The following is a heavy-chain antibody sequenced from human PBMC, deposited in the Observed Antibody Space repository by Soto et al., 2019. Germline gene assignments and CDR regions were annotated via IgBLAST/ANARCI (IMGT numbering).Heavy chain of an antibody. CDR2: INPNSGDI. Sequence: ASVKVSCKASGYTFTDYYMHWVRQVPGQGLEWMGWINPNSGDIKYAQKFQGRVAVTRDTSITTVYMELSRLTSDDTAVYYCARGIGVANNYLVSFDYWGQGTLVPVSS. CDR3: ARGIGVANNYLVSFDY. D-gene: IGHD5-12*01. V-gene: IGHV1-2*02. J-gene: IGHJ4*02. CDR1: GYTFTDYY.